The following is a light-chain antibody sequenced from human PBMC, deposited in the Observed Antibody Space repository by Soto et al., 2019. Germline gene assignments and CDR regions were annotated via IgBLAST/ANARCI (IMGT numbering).Light chain of an antibody. Sequence: QSALTQPRSVSGSPGQSVTISCTGTSSDVGGYNYVSWYQQHPGKAPKLVIYDVSKRPSGVPDRFSGSKSGNTASLTISGLQPEDEADYYCCSYAGSYTYVFGTGTKVTVL. CDR1: SSDVGGYNY. CDR2: DVS. V-gene: IGLV2-11*01. CDR3: CSYAGSYTYV. J-gene: IGLJ1*01.